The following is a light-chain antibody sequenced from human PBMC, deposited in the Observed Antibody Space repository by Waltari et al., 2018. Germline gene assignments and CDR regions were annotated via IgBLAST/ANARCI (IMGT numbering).Light chain of an antibody. V-gene: IGKV3-11*01. Sequence: EVVLTQSPATLSLSPGERATLSCRASQSVYNFLDWYQQKPGQAPRLLIYEASQRATGIPARFSGSGSGTDFTLTISNLESEDVAVYYCQQRANWPPLTFGGGTKVEIK. CDR3: QQRANWPPLT. CDR1: QSVYNF. J-gene: IGKJ4*01. CDR2: EAS.